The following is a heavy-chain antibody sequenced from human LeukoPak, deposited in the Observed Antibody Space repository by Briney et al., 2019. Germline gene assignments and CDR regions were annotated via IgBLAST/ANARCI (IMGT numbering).Heavy chain of an antibody. Sequence: PGGSLRLSCAASGFTFTGYWMTWVRQAPGKGLECVANIKPDGSEKHYVDSVEGRFTISRDNAKNSLFLQMNSLRAEDTAVYYCARGRMAVAGSYEYWGQGTLVTVSS. CDR1: GFTFTGYW. CDR3: ARGRMAVAGSYEY. D-gene: IGHD6-19*01. J-gene: IGHJ4*02. CDR2: IKPDGSEK. V-gene: IGHV3-7*05.